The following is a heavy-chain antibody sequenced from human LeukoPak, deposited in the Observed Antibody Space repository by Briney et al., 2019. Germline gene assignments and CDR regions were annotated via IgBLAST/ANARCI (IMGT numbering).Heavy chain of an antibody. CDR2: ISSSSSTI. CDR3: ARNPVATLDY. V-gene: IGHV3-48*02. D-gene: IGHD5-12*01. J-gene: IGHJ4*02. CDR1: GFTFSTYS. Sequence: PGGSLRLSCAASGFTFSTYSLTWVRQAPGRGLEWVSYISSSSSTIYYADSVKGRFTISRDNAKNSLYLQMNSLRDEDTAVYYCARNPVATLDYWGQGTLVTASS.